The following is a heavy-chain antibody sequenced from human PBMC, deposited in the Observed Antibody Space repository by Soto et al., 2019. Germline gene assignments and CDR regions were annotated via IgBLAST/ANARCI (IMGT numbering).Heavy chain of an antibody. Sequence: GESLKISCKGSGYTFTNYWIGWVRQMPGKGPEWMGIIYPGDSDTKYNPSFQGQVTISADKSIATTYLQWSSLKASDTAIYYCAASIFYYGMDVWGQGTTVTVSS. J-gene: IGHJ6*02. V-gene: IGHV5-51*03. CDR2: IYPGDSDT. CDR1: GYTFTNYW. CDR3: AASIFYYGMDV.